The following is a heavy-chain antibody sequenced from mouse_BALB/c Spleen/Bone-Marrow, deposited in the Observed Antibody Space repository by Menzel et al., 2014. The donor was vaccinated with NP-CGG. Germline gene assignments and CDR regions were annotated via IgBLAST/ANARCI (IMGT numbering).Heavy chain of an antibody. D-gene: IGHD1-1*01. CDR1: DFNIKDTY. V-gene: IGHV14-3*02. J-gene: IGHJ1*01. CDR2: IDPANGNT. CDR3: ARGYGSSYGTGYFDV. Sequence: EVQLQQSGAELVKPGASVKLSCTASDFNIKDTYMHWVKQRPEQGLEWIGRIDPANGNTKYDPKFQGKATITADTSSNTAYLQLSSLTSEDTAVYYCARGYGSSYGTGYFDVWGAGTTVTVSS.